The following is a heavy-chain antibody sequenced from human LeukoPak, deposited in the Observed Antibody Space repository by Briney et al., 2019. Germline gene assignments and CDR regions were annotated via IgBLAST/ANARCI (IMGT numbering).Heavy chain of an antibody. CDR2: IYPSDSDT. Sequence: GESLKISCEGFGYRFSSYWIGWVRQTPEKGLECVGIIYPSDSDTRYSPSFEGQVTISADKSINTAYLQWSSLKASDTAMYYCARRLWSGPFDTFDMWGQGTLVTVSS. D-gene: IGHD3-3*01. J-gene: IGHJ3*02. CDR3: ARRLWSGPFDTFDM. CDR1: GYRFSSYW. V-gene: IGHV5-51*01.